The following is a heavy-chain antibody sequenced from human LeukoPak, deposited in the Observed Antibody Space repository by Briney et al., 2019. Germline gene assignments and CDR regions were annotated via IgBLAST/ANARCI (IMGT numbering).Heavy chain of an antibody. Sequence: PSETLSLTCTVSGGSISSYYWSWIQQPPGKGLEWIGYIYYSGSTNYNPSLKSRVTISVDTSKNQFSLKLSSVTAADTAVYYCAGDTYYYDSSGYYPLGYWGQGTLVTVSS. CDR3: AGDTYYYDSSGYYPLGY. CDR1: GGSISSYY. J-gene: IGHJ4*02. V-gene: IGHV4-59*01. D-gene: IGHD3-22*01. CDR2: IYYSGST.